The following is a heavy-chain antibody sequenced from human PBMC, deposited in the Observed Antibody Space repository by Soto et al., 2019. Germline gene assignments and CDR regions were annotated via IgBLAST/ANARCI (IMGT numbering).Heavy chain of an antibody. J-gene: IGHJ4*02. CDR1: GGTFSSYT. D-gene: IGHD6-6*01. CDR2: IIPILGIA. V-gene: IGHV1-69*02. Sequence: SVTVSCTASGGTFSSYTISWVRQAPGQGLEWMGRIIPILGIANYAQKFQGRVTITADKSTSTAYMELSSLRSEDTAVYYCARAPSIAAKYYFDYWGQGTLVTVSS. CDR3: ARAPSIAAKYYFDY.